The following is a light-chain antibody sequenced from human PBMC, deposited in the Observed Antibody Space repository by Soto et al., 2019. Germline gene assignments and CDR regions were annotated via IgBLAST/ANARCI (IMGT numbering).Light chain of an antibody. J-gene: IGLJ1*01. CDR3: SSYTSSSTLV. CDR2: EVS. Sequence: VLTQPASVSGSPGQSITISCTGTSSDVGGYNYVSWYQQHPGKAPKFLISEVSNRPSGVSNRFSASKSGNTASLTISGLQAEDEADYYCSSYTSSSTLVFGTGTKVTVL. V-gene: IGLV2-14*01. CDR1: SSDVGGYNY.